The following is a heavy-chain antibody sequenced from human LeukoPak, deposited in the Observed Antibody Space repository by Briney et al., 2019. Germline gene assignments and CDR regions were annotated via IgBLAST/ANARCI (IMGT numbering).Heavy chain of an antibody. D-gene: IGHD6-13*01. CDR3: ARDLWGSSWYLSPY. V-gene: IGHV1-18*01. Sequence: ASVKVSCKASGGTFSSYAIRWVRQAPGQGLEWMGWISAYNGNTNYAQKLQGRVTMTTDTSTSTAYMELRSLRSDDTAVYYCARDLWGSSWYLSPYWGQGTLVTVSS. J-gene: IGHJ4*02. CDR2: ISAYNGNT. CDR1: GGTFSSYA.